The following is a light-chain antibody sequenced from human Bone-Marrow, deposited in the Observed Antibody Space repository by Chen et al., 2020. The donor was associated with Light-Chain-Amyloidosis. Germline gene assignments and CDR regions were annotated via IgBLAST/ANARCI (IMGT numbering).Light chain of an antibody. J-gene: IGKJ4*01. Sequence: DIVVTQPPDSLSVSLGARATINCKSSQRILYTSNNENYLAWYHQKPGQPPKLLIYWASTRASGVPDRFSGSGSGTDFTLTISSLQAEDVAVYFCQQYYTPPLTFGGGTKVEI. CDR1: QRILYTSNNENY. CDR3: QQYYTPPLT. CDR2: WAS. V-gene: IGKV4-1*01.